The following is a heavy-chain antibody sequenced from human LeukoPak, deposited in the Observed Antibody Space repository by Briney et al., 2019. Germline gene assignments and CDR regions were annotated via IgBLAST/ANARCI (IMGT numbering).Heavy chain of an antibody. D-gene: IGHD1-1*01. CDR1: GYSFANYW. V-gene: IGHV5-51*01. CDR3: ARPRRAERDEDF. J-gene: IGHJ4*02. Sequence: GESLKISCKASGYSFANYWIGWVRQVPGKGLEWAAMINPGDTNIAYSPSFQAQVTISADRSISTAYLQWSSLKASDTAIYYCARPRRAERDEDFWGQGTLVTVSS. CDR2: INPGDTNI.